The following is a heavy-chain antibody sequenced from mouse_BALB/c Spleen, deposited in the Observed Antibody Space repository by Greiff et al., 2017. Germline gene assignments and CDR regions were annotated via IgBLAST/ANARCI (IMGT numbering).Heavy chain of an antibody. J-gene: IGHJ4*01. CDR3: ARSTVVRDYAMDY. V-gene: IGHV2-6-7*01. CDR1: GFSLTGYG. CDR2: IWGDGST. D-gene: IGHD1-1*01. Sequence: QVQLKESGPGLVAPSQSLSITCTVSGFSLTGYGVNWVRQPPGKGLEWLGMIWGDGSTDYNSALKSRLSISKDNSKSQVFLKMNSLQTDDTARYYCARSTVVRDYAMDYWGQGTSGTVSA.